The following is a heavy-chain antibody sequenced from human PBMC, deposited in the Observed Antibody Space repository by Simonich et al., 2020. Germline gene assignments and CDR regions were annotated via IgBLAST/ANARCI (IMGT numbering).Heavy chain of an antibody. J-gene: IGHJ4*02. V-gene: IGHV3-15*01. Sequence: EVQLVESGGGLVKPGGSLRLSFAASGFTVSNAWMSWVSQAHGKGLEWVGRIKSKTDGGTTDYAAPVKGRFTISRDDSKHTLYLQMNSLKTEDTAVYYCTKGLTGDTNYWGQGTLVTVSS. CDR1: GFTVSNAW. D-gene: IGHD7-27*01. CDR3: TKGLTGDTNY. CDR2: IKSKTDGGTT.